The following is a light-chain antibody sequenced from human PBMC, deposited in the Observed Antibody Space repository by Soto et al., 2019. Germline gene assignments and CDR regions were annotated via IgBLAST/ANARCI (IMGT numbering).Light chain of an antibody. CDR2: GAS. CDR3: QQNNDWPLT. CDR1: QSVGSN. Sequence: EIVMTQSPATLSVSPGERVTLSCRARQSVGSNLAWYQQKPGQTPRLLIYGASTRATGFPARFSGSGSGTEFTLTISSLQSEDFAVYYCQQNNDWPLTFGQGTKVELK. J-gene: IGKJ1*01. V-gene: IGKV3-15*01.